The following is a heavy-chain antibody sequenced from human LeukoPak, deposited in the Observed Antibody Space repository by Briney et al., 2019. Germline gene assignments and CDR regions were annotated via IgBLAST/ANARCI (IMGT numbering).Heavy chain of an antibody. CDR1: GFSFSRYW. J-gene: IGHJ4*02. Sequence: GGSLRLSCAASGFSFSRYWMSWVRQAPGKGLEWVANIKKDGSEKNYVESVKGRFTISRDNAKNSLYLQTNSLRAEDTAVYYCARAGQEWFGELGFDQWGQGTLVIVSS. CDR2: IKKDGSEK. V-gene: IGHV3-7*01. CDR3: ARAGQEWFGELGFDQ. D-gene: IGHD3-10*01.